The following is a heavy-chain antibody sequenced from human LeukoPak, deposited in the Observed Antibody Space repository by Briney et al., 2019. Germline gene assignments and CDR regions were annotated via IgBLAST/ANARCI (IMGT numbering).Heavy chain of an antibody. V-gene: IGHV4-34*01. J-gene: IGHJ6*03. Sequence: SETLSLTCAVYGGSFSGYYWSWIRQPPGKGLEWIGEINHSGSTNYNPSLKSRVTISVDTSKNQFSLKLSSVTAADTAVYYCARSVVPAAIRRRSYYYYYMDVWGKGTTVTVSS. D-gene: IGHD2-2*02. CDR1: GGSFSGYY. CDR2: INHSGST. CDR3: ARSVVPAAIRRRSYYYYYMDV.